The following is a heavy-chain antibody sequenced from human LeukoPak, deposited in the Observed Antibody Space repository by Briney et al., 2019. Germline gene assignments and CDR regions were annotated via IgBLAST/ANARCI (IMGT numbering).Heavy chain of an antibody. J-gene: IGHJ4*02. V-gene: IGHV3-64D*06. CDR3: VKVSGGGFDY. CDR2: ISSNGGST. D-gene: IGHD1-26*01. CDR1: GFTFSSYA. Sequence: GGSLRLSCSASGFTFSSYAMHWVRQAPGKGLEYVSAISSNGGSTYYADSVKGSFTISRDNSKNTLYLQMSSLRAEDTAVYYCVKVSGGGFDYWGQGTLVTVSS.